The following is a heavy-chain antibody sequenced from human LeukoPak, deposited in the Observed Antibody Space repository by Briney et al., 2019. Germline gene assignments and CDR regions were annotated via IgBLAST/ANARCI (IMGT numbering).Heavy chain of an antibody. D-gene: IGHD5-12*01. CDR2: ISSSSSYI. V-gene: IGHV3-21*01. CDR1: GFTFSSYS. CDR3: ARYSGYDYSYSDY. J-gene: IGHJ4*02. Sequence: GGSLRLSCAASGFTFSSYSMNWVRQAPGKGLEWVSSISSSSSYIYYADSVKGRFTISRDNAKNPLYLQMNSLRAEDTAVYYCARYSGYDYSYSDYWGQGTLVTVSS.